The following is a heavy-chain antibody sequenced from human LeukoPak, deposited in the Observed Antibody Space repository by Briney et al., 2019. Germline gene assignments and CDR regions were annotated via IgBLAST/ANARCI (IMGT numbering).Heavy chain of an antibody. CDR1: GFTFSSYS. D-gene: IGHD6-13*01. CDR2: ISSSSSYI. J-gene: IGHJ4*02. CDR3: ARDGYSGSWSPGY. V-gene: IGHV3-21*01. Sequence: PGGSLRLSCAASGFTFSSYSMNWVRQAPGKGLEWVSSISSSSSYIYYADSVKGRFTISRDNAKNSLYLQMNSLRAEDTAVYYCARDGYSGSWSPGYWGQGTLVTVSS.